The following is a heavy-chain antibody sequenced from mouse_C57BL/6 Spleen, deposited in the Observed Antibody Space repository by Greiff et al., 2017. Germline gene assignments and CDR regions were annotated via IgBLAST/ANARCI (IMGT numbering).Heavy chain of an antibody. V-gene: IGHV1-61*01. CDR1: GYTFTSYW. J-gene: IGHJ1*03. CDR2: IYPSDSGT. Sequence: QVQLQQPGAELVRPGSSVKLSCKASGYTFTSYWMDWVKQRPGQGLEWIGNIYPSDSGTHYNQKFKDKATLTVDKSSSTAYMQLSSLTSEDSAVSYCATGARWYFDVWGTGTTVTVSS. CDR3: ATGARWYFDV.